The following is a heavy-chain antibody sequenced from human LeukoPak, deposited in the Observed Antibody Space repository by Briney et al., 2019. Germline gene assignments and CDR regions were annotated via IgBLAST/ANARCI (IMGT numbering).Heavy chain of an antibody. CDR2: IKQDGSEK. CDR1: GFTFSSYW. Sequence: GGSLRLSCAASGFTFSSYWMSWVRQAPGKGLEWVANIKQDGSEKYYVDSVKGRFTVSRDNAKNSLYLQMNSLRAEDTAVYYCAREKTVYGSGSFGYWGQGTLVTVSS. D-gene: IGHD3-10*01. CDR3: AREKTVYGSGSFGY. V-gene: IGHV3-7*01. J-gene: IGHJ4*02.